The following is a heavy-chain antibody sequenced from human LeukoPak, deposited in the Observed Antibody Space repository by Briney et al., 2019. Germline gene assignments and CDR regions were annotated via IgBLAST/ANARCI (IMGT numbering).Heavy chain of an antibody. CDR1: GFTFSSYA. D-gene: IGHD5-12*01. V-gene: IGHV3-23*01. CDR3: AKDSVVATFRS. Sequence: PGGSLRLSCAASGFTFSSYAMSWVRQAPGKGLEWVSAISGSGGSTYYANSVKGRFTVSRDNSKNTLYLQMNSLRAEDTAVYYCAKDSVVATFRSWGQGTLVTVSS. CDR2: ISGSGGST. J-gene: IGHJ4*02.